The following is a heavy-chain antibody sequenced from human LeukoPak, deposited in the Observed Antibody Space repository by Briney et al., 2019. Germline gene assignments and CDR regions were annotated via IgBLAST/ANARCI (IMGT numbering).Heavy chain of an antibody. J-gene: IGHJ3*02. CDR1: GFTFSSYG. V-gene: IGHV3-30*03. CDR2: ISYDGSNK. D-gene: IGHD5-18*01. CDR3: ARARSSYGYGDAFDI. Sequence: GGSLRLSCAASGFTFSSYGMHWVRQAPGKGLEWVADISYDGSNKYYADSVKGRFTISRDNSKNTLYLQMHSLRAEDTAVYYCARARSSYGYGDAFDIWGQGTMVTVSS.